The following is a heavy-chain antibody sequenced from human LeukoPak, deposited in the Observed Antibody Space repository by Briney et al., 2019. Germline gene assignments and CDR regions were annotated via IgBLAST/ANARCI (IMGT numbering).Heavy chain of an antibody. V-gene: IGHV3-64*01. CDR1: GFTFSSYA. J-gene: IGHJ3*02. D-gene: IGHD6-13*01. CDR2: ISSNGGST. CDR3: ARVGIAAAVGAFDI. Sequence: GGSLRLSCAASGFTFSSYAMHWVRQAPGKGLEYVSAISSNGGSTYYANSVKGRFTISRDNSKNTLYLQMGSLRAEDTAVYYCARVGIAAAVGAFDIWGQGTMVTVSS.